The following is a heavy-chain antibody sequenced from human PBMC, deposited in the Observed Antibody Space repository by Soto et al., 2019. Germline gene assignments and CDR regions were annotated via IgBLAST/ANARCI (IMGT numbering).Heavy chain of an antibody. CDR2: IYYSGST. J-gene: IGHJ5*02. CDR1: GGSISSSRNYYY. CDR3: ARDAGGWYQLLSPWFDP. D-gene: IGHD2-2*01. V-gene: IGHV4-61*05. Sequence: SETLSLTCTVSGGSISSSRNYYYWGWIRQPPGKGLEWIGYIYYSGSTNYNPSLKSRVTISVDKSKNQFSLKLSSVTAADTAVYYCARDAGGWYQLLSPWFDPWGQGTLVTVSS.